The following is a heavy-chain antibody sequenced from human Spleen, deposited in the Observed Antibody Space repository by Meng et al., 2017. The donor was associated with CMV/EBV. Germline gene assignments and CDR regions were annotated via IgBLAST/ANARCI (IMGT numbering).Heavy chain of an antibody. CDR1: GCTFRAYS. D-gene: IGHD6-19*01. CDR2: IVGDSNYI. CDR3: ARGWLRKSFDL. J-gene: IGHJ4*02. Sequence: LSCGASGCTFRAYSMNWVRQAPEKGLEWVATIVGDSNYIYYPDSLRGRFTISRDNAKNSLFLQMNNLRVEDTAVYFCARGWLRKSFDLWGQGTLVTVSS. V-gene: IGHV3-21*01.